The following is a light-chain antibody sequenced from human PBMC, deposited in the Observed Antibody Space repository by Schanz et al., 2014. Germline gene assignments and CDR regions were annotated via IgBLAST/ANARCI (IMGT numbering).Light chain of an antibody. Sequence: EIVLTQSPVTLSLSPGERATLSCRASQSVSSYLAWYQQKPGQAPRLLIYDASNRATGIPARFSGSGSGTEFTLTFRLLPPSFFFFSYCQQRGNWPGTFGPGTKVDIK. CDR1: QSVSSY. CDR2: DAS. V-gene: IGKV3-11*01. CDR3: QQRGNWPGT. J-gene: IGKJ3*01.